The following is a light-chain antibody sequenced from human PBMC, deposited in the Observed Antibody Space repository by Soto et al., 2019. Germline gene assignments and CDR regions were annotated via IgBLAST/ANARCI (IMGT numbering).Light chain of an antibody. J-gene: IGKJ1*01. Sequence: DFQMTQSPSSLSASVGDRVTITCRASHDLSNYLARYQHKPGKVPKVLIYGASTLQSGVPSRFSGSGSGTDFTLTISSLQPEDVATYYCQKYNNALGTFGQGTKVEIK. V-gene: IGKV1-27*01. CDR2: GAS. CDR3: QKYNNALGT. CDR1: HDLSNY.